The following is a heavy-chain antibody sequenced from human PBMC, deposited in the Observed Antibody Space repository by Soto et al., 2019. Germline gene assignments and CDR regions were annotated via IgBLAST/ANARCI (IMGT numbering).Heavy chain of an antibody. Sequence: QVQLVESGGGVVQPGRSLRLSCAASGFTFSSYGMHWVRQAPGKGLEWVAVISYDGSNKYYADSVKGRFTISRDNSKNTLYLQMNSMRAEDTAVYYCAKPYYPFDWYFDLWGRGTLVTFSS. CDR2: ISYDGSNK. D-gene: IGHD3-3*02. J-gene: IGHJ2*01. CDR1: GFTFSSYG. V-gene: IGHV3-30*18. CDR3: AKPYYPFDWYFDL.